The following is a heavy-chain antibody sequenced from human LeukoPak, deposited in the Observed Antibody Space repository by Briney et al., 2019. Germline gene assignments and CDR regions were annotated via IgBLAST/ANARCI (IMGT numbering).Heavy chain of an antibody. CDR2: IYYSGST. CDR1: GGSISSYY. Sequence: PSETLSLTCTVSGGSISSYYWSWIRQPPGKGLEWIGYIYYSGSTNYNPSLKSRVTISVDTSKNQFSLKLSSVTAADTAVYYCARGWRDFWSGYYNDYWGQGTLVTVSS. D-gene: IGHD3-3*01. CDR3: ARGWRDFWSGYYNDY. V-gene: IGHV4-59*01. J-gene: IGHJ4*02.